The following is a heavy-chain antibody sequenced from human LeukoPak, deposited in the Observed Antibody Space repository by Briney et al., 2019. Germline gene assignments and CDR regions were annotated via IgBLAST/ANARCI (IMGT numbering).Heavy chain of an antibody. D-gene: IGHD4-17*01. CDR2: MNPNSGNT. Sequence: GASVKVSCKASGYTFTSYDINWVRQATGQGLELMEWMNPNSGNTGYAQKFQGRVTMTRNTSISTAYMELSSLRSEDTAVYYCAVGVYGDYENWFDPWGQGTLVTVSS. CDR1: GYTFTSYD. CDR3: AVGVYGDYENWFDP. J-gene: IGHJ5*02. V-gene: IGHV1-8*01.